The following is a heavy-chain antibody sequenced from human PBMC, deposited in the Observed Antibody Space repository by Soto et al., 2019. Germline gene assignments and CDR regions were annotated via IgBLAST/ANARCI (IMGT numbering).Heavy chain of an antibody. CDR2: INPSGGST. J-gene: IGHJ4*02. CDR1: GYTFTSYY. D-gene: IGHD1-26*01. CDR3: ARDREPIVGATNDFDY. Sequence: ASVKVSFKASGYTFTSYYMHWVRQAPGQGLEWMGIINPSGGSTSYAQKFQGRVTMTRDTSTSTVYMELSSLRSEDTAVYYCARDREPIVGATNDFDYWGQGTLVTVSS. V-gene: IGHV1-46*01.